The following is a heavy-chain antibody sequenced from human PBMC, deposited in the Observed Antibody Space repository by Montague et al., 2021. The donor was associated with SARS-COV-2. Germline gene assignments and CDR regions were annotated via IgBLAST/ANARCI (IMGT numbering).Heavy chain of an antibody. Sequence: PALVTPTQTLTLTCTFSGFSLSTSGMCVSWIRQPPGKALEWLTLIDWDDDKYYSTSLTTRLTISKDTSKNQVVLTMTNMDPVDTATYYCARSYGTTVVTRAFDYWGQGTLVTVSS. V-gene: IGHV2-70*01. CDR3: ARSYGTTVVTRAFDY. J-gene: IGHJ4*02. CDR2: IDWDDDK. CDR1: GFSLSTSGMC. D-gene: IGHD4-23*01.